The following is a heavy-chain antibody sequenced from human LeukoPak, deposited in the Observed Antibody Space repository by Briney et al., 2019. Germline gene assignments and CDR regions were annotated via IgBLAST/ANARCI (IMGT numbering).Heavy chain of an antibody. V-gene: IGHV3-11*01. D-gene: IGHD2-15*01. CDR3: AKSPVSSCRGSFCYPFDY. CDR2: VSSSGSTI. CDR1: GFTFSDYY. Sequence: GGSLRLSCAASGFTFSDYYMNWIRQAPGKGLECVSYVSSSGSTIYYADSVKGRFTISRDNSRNTLYLQMNTLRAEDTAVYFCAKSPVSSCRGSFCYPFDYWGQGNLVTVSS. J-gene: IGHJ4*02.